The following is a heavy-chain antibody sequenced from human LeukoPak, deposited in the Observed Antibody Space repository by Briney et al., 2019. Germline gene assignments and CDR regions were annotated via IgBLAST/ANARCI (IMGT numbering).Heavy chain of an antibody. J-gene: IGHJ5*02. D-gene: IGHD5-12*01. CDR1: GYSISSGYY. CDR2: IYHSGST. Sequence: SETLSLTCAVSGYSISSGYYWGWIRQPPGKGLEWIGSIYHSGSTYYNPSLKSRVTISVDTSKNQFSLKLSSVTAADTAVYYCARLVYSGYVNPWGQGSLVTVSS. V-gene: IGHV4-38-2*01. CDR3: ARLVYSGYVNP.